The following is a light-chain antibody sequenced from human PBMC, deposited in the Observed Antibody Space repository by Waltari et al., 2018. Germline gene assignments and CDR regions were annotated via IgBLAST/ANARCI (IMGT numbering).Light chain of an antibody. Sequence: QSALTQPASVSGSPGQSITISCTGTSSAIGSFNYVSWYQQYPGKAPKLIIFDVSNRPSGISDRFSGSKSGNTASLTISGLQAEDEADYICTSYTTTDTLYVFGTGTQVTVL. CDR1: SSAIGSFNY. J-gene: IGLJ1*01. V-gene: IGLV2-14*03. CDR2: DVS. CDR3: TSYTTTDTLYV.